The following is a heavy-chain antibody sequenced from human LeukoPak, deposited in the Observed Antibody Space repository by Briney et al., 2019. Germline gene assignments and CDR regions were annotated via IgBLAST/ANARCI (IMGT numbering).Heavy chain of an antibody. CDR3: ARVRSVREYYDFWSGYYVDP. Sequence: TLSLTCIVSGGSISSGDYYWSWIRQPPGKGLEWIGYIYYSGSTYYNPSLKSRVTISVDTSKNQFSLKLSSVTAADTAVYYCARVRSVREYYDFWSGYYVDPWGQGTLVTVSS. D-gene: IGHD3-3*01. CDR2: IYYSGST. J-gene: IGHJ5*02. CDR1: GGSISSGDYY. V-gene: IGHV4-30-4*08.